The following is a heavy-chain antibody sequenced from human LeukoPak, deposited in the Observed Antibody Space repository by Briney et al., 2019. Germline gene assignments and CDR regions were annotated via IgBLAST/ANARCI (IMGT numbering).Heavy chain of an antibody. CDR3: ASEVGYRSLGY. V-gene: IGHV3-43*01. D-gene: IGHD3-3*01. Sequence: PGGSLRLSCAASGFTFDDDTMHWVRQTPGRGLEWVSFITWKSHRAHYPDSVKGRFTVSRDNSKDSLYLQMNSLRTEDTGLYHCASEVGYRSLGYLGQGTLVTVSS. CDR2: ITWKSHRA. CDR1: GFTFDDDT. J-gene: IGHJ4*02.